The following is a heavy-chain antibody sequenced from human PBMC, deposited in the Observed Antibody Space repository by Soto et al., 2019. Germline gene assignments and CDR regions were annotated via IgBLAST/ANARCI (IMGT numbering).Heavy chain of an antibody. CDR1: GFTFSSYG. CDR3: AKLEYSNNYYAGYGMAV. J-gene: IGHJ6*02. D-gene: IGHD1-26*01. Sequence: EVQLLESGGGLVQPGGSLRLSCAASGFTFSSYGMTWVRQAPGKGLEWVSTISGSGGSTYYEDSVKGRFTISRDNSKNTLVLQMNSLRAEDTDIYYCAKLEYSNNYYAGYGMAVWGQGTTVTVSS. V-gene: IGHV3-23*01. CDR2: ISGSGGST.